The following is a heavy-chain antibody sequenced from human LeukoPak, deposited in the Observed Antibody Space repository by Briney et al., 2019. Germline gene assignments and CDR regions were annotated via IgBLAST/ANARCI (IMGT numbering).Heavy chain of an antibody. CDR3: ARLFRPIDDAFDI. J-gene: IGHJ3*02. CDR2: IYYSGST. CDR1: GGSISSSSYY. Sequence: PSETLSLTCTVSGGSISSSSYYWGWIRQPPGKGLEWIGSIYYSGSTYYNPSLKSRVTISVDTSKNQFSLKLSSVTAADTAVYYCARLFRPIDDAFDIWGQGTMVTVSS. D-gene: IGHD2-21*01. V-gene: IGHV4-39*01.